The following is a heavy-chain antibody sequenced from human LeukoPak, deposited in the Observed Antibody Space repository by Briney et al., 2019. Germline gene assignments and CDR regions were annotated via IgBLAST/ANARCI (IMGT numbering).Heavy chain of an antibody. CDR2: ISYDGSSK. V-gene: IGHV3-30*09. CDR3: ARARSSYGYGDAFDI. J-gene: IGHJ3*02. D-gene: IGHD5-18*01. Sequence: GGSLRLSCAASGFTFSTYAMHWVRQAPGKGLEWVAVISYDGSSKYYADSVKGRFAISRDNSKNTLYLQMNSLRAEDTAVYYCARARSSYGYGDAFDIWGQGTMVTVSS. CDR1: GFTFSTYA.